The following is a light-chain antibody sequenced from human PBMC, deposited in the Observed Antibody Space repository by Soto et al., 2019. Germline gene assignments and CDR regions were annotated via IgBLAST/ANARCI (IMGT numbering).Light chain of an antibody. CDR2: EVT. Sequence: QYALTQPASVSGSPGQSMTISCTGTSSDVGSGNFVSWFQQHPGKAPKLMIYEVTNRPSGVSYRFSGSKSGNTASLTISGLQAKDEADYYCSSFTTTNTWVFGGGTKVTVL. CDR3: SSFTTTNTWV. J-gene: IGLJ3*02. CDR1: SSDVGSGNF. V-gene: IGLV2-14*01.